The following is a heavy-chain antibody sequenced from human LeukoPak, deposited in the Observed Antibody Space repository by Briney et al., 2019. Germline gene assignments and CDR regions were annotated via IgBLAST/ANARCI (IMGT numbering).Heavy chain of an antibody. CDR1: GGSISSGGYY. J-gene: IGHJ6*02. Sequence: PSQTLSLTCTVSGGSISSGGYYWSWIRQHPGKGLEWIGYIYYSGSTYYNPSLKSRVTISVDTSKNRFSLKLSSVTAADTAVYYCARDRDYGDYPPAYYYYGMDVWGQGTTVTVSS. CDR3: ARDRDYGDYPPAYYYYGMDV. D-gene: IGHD4-17*01. CDR2: IYYSGST. V-gene: IGHV4-31*03.